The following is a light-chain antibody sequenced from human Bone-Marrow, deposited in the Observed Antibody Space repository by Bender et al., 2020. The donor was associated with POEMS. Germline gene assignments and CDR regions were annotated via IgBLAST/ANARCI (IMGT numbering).Light chain of an antibody. CDR3: CSHAGSSPNYV. J-gene: IGLJ1*01. V-gene: IGLV2-14*03. CDR2: DVS. CDR1: SSDVGGYNY. Sequence: QSALTQPASVSGSPGQSITISCTGTSSDVGGYNYVSWYQQHPGKAPKLMIYDVSNRPSGVSNRFSGSKSGNTASLTISGLQAEDEADYYCCSHAGSSPNYVFGTGTKVSVL.